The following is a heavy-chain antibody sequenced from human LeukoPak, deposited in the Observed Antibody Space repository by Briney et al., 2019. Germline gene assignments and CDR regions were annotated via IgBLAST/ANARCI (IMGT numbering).Heavy chain of an antibody. Sequence: ASVKVSCKASGYTFTSYAMNWVRQAPGQGLEWMGWIDTNTGNPTYAQGFTGRFVFSLDTSVSTAYLQISSLKAEDTAVYYCARRSVIYGSGSWFGYWGQGTLVTVSS. CDR1: GYTFTSYA. CDR3: ARRSVIYGSGSWFGY. V-gene: IGHV7-4-1*02. D-gene: IGHD3-10*01. CDR2: IDTNTGNP. J-gene: IGHJ4*02.